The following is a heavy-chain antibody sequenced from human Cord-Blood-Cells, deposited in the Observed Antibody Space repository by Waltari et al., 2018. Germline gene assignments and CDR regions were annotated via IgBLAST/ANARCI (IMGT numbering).Heavy chain of an antibody. CDR1: GFTFSSYW. V-gene: IGHV3-7*01. D-gene: IGHD5-18*01. J-gene: IGHJ4*02. CDR3: ARAPRGYSYGIDY. Sequence: EVQLVESGGGLVQPGGSLRLSCAASGFTFSSYWMSWVRQASGKGLGWVANIKKDGSEKYYVDSVKGRFTISRDNAKNSLYLQMNSLRAEDTAVYYCARAPRGYSYGIDYWGQGTLVTVSS. CDR2: IKKDGSEK.